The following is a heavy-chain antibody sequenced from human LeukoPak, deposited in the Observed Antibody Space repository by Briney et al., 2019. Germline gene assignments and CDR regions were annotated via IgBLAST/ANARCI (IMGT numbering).Heavy chain of an antibody. CDR3: AREGAMSTIFGVPGQVGAPEMGVVAFDI. J-gene: IGHJ3*02. V-gene: IGHV1-69*01. Sequence: GASVKVSCKASGGTFSSYAISWVRQAPGQGLEWMGGIIPTFGTANYAQKFQGRVTITADESTSTAYMELSSLRSEDTAVYYCAREGAMSTIFGVPGQVGAPEMGVVAFDIWGQGTMVTVSS. CDR1: GGTFSSYA. D-gene: IGHD3-3*01. CDR2: IIPTFGTA.